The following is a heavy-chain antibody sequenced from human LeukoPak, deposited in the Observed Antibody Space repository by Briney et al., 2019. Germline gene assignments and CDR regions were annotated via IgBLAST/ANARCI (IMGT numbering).Heavy chain of an antibody. CDR2: IKQDGSEK. J-gene: IGHJ4*02. V-gene: IGHV3-7*01. Sequence: HRGGSLRLSCAASGFTFSSYWMSWVRQAPGKGLEWVANIKQDGSEKYYVDSVKGRFTISRDNAKNSLYLQMNSLRAEDTAVYYCARDLEGYSSSWFDYWGQGTLVTVSS. CDR3: ARDLEGYSSSWFDY. D-gene: IGHD6-13*01. CDR1: GFTFSSYW.